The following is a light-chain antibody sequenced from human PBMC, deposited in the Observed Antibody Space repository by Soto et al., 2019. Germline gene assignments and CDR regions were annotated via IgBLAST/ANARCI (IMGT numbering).Light chain of an antibody. V-gene: IGKV1-33*01. Sequence: DIQMTQSPSSLSASVGDRVTITCRASQSVRRDLNWYQQRPGKAPKLLIYDASNLETGVPSRFSGSGSGTDFTFTISSLQPEDIATYYCQQYDNLPFTFGPGTKVDIK. CDR3: QQYDNLPFT. CDR2: DAS. CDR1: QSVRRD. J-gene: IGKJ3*01.